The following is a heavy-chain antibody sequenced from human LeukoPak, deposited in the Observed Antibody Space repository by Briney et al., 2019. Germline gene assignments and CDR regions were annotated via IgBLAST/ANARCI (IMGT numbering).Heavy chain of an antibody. V-gene: IGHV1-69*05. CDR3: AREGGRSSSWYEERWFDP. J-gene: IGHJ5*02. CDR1: GGTFSSYA. D-gene: IGHD6-13*01. Sequence: SVTVSCKASGGTFSSYAISWVRQAPGQGLEWMGGIIPFFGTANYAQKFQGGVTIPTDESTSTAYMELSSLRSEDTAVYYCAREGGRSSSWYEERWFDPWGQGTLVTVSS. CDR2: IIPFFGTA.